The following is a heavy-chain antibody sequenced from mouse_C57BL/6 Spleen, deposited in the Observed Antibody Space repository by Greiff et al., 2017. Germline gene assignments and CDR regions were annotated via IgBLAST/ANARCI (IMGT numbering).Heavy chain of an antibody. CDR3: ARRDGNYDYYAMDY. D-gene: IGHD2-1*01. CDR2: IDPEDGET. CDR1: GFTFKDYY. V-gene: IGHV14-2*01. Sequence: EVQLQQSGAELVKPGASVKLSCTASGFTFKDYYMHWVKQRPEQGLEWIGRIDPEDGETKYAPKFQGKATITADTSSNTAYLQLSSLTSEDSAVYYSARRDGNYDYYAMDYWGQGTSVTVSS. J-gene: IGHJ4*01.